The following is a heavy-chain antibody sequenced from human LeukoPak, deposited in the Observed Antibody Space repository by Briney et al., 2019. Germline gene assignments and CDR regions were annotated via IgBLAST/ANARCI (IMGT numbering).Heavy chain of an antibody. J-gene: IGHJ4*02. Sequence: GGSLRLSCAASGFTIGGFAMTWVRQAPGKGLQYVSGISTNGGRTYYADSVKDRFTISRDNSKNTLYLQMSSLRVEDTAVYFCPLPTLGYWGQGTLVTVSS. CDR3: PLPTLGY. CDR1: GFTIGGFA. V-gene: IGHV3-64D*08. D-gene: IGHD2-15*01. CDR2: ISTNGGRT.